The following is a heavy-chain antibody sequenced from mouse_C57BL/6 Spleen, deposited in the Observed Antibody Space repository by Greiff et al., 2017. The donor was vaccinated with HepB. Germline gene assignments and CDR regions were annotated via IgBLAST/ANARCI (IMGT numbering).Heavy chain of an antibody. D-gene: IGHD1-1*01. CDR1: GYSFTDYN. CDR3: ARKGYGSSYVGWFAY. CDR2: INPNYGTT. J-gene: IGHJ3*01. V-gene: IGHV1-39*01. Sequence: VQLQQSGPELVKPGASVKISCKASGYSFTDYNMNWVKQSNGKSLEWIGVINPNYGTTSYNQKFKGKATLTVDQSSSTAYMQLNSLTSGDSAVYYCARKGYGSSYVGWFAYWGQGTLVTVSA.